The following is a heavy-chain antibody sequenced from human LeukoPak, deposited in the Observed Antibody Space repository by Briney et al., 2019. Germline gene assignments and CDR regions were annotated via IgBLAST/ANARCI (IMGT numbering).Heavy chain of an antibody. J-gene: IGHJ4*02. CDR2: IGQDGSEK. CDR3: AMDLPYTPAGDY. CDR1: GFTFSSYW. D-gene: IGHD3-16*01. Sequence: GGSLRLSCAASGFTFSSYWMSWVRQAPGKGLEWVANIGQDGSEKYYVDSVKGRFTISRDNAKNSLCLQMYSLRAEDTAVYYCAMDLPYTPAGDYRGQGTLVTVSS. V-gene: IGHV3-7*04.